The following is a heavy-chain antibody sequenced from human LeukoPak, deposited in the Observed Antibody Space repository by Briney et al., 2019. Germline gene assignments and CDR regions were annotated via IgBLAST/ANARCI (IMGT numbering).Heavy chain of an antibody. CDR2: INPSGGST. CDR1: GYTFTSYY. V-gene: IGHV1-46*01. D-gene: IGHD3-22*01. J-gene: IGHJ4*02. Sequence: ASVKVSCKASGYTFTSYYMHWVRQAPGQGLEWMGIINPSGGSTSYAQKFQGRVTMTRDMSTSTVYMELSSLRSEDTAVYYCARDSFEYYDSSGYLTPPGGYWGQGTLVTVSS. CDR3: ARDSFEYYDSSGYLTPPGGY.